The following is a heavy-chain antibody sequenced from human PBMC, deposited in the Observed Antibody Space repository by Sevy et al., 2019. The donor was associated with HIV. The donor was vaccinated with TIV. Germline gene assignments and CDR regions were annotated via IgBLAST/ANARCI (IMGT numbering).Heavy chain of an antibody. V-gene: IGHV3-21*01. J-gene: IGHJ6*02. CDR2: ISSSSSYI. CDR1: GFTFSSYS. D-gene: IGHD2-2*01. CDR3: AREGRYCSSTSCYDDYYYGMDV. Sequence: GGSLRLSCAASGFTFSSYSMNWVRQAPGKGLEWVSSISSSSSYIYYADSVKGRFTISRDNAKNSLYLQMNSLRAEDTAVYYCAREGRYCSSTSCYDDYYYGMDVWGQGTMVTVSS.